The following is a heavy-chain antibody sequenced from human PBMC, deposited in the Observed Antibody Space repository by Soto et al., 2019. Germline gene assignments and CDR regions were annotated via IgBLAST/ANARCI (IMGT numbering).Heavy chain of an antibody. CDR2: ISSSSSYI. CDR1: GFTFSSYS. D-gene: IGHD5-12*01. CDR3: ARDHSGYDYYYYYYYMDV. J-gene: IGHJ6*03. Sequence: PGGSLRLSCAASGFTFSSYSMNWVRQAPGKGLEWVSSISSSSSYIYYADSVKGRFTISRDNAKNSLYLQMNSLRAEDTAVYYCARDHSGYDYYYYYYYMDVWGKGTTVTVSS. V-gene: IGHV3-21*01.